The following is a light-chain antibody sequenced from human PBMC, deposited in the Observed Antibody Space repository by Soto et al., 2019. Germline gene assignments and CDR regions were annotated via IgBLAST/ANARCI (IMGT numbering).Light chain of an antibody. CDR2: DVS. Sequence: SALTQPASVSGSPGQSITISCTGTSSDVGGYNYVSWYQHHPGKAPKRMIHDVSNRPSGVSNRFSGSKSGNTASLTISGLQAEDEADYYCSSYIPNNSTYVFGTGTKVTV. CDR3: SSYIPNNSTYV. J-gene: IGLJ1*01. CDR1: SSDVGGYNY. V-gene: IGLV2-14*03.